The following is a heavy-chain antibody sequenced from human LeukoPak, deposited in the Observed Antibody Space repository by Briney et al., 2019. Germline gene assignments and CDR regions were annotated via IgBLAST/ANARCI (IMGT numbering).Heavy chain of an antibody. CDR2: IYYSGST. D-gene: IGHD4-17*01. J-gene: IGHJ6*03. CDR1: GGSISSYY. CDR3: ARAGTTVTHYYYMDV. V-gene: IGHV4-59*01. Sequence: PSETLSLTCTVSGGSISSYYWSWLRQPPGKGLEWIGYIYYSGSTNYNPSLKSRVTISVDTSKNQFSLKLSSVTAADTAVYYCARAGTTVTHYYYMDVWGKGTTVTVSS.